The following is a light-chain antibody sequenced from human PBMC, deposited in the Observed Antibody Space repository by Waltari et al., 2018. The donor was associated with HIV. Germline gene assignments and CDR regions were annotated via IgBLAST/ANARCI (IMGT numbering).Light chain of an antibody. J-gene: IGKJ4*01. Sequence: EIVLTQSPVTLSLSPGERATLSYRASQSVRTYLAWYQQKPGQAPRLLIYDASNRATGIPARFSGSGSRTDFTLTISSLEPEDFAVYYCQQRSKWLTFGGGTKVEIK. CDR2: DAS. V-gene: IGKV3-11*01. CDR1: QSVRTY. CDR3: QQRSKWLT.